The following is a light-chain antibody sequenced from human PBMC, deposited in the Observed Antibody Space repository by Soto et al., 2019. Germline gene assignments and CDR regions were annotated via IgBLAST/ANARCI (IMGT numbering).Light chain of an antibody. V-gene: IGLV2-14*01. CDR3: SSYTRSSTLRVV. Sequence: QSALTQPASVSGSPGQSITISCTGTSSDVGGYNYVSWYQQHPGKAPKLMIYDVSNRPSGVSNRFSGSKSGNTASLTISGRQAEDEADYYCSSYTRSSTLRVVFGGGTKVTVL. CDR2: DVS. CDR1: SSDVGGYNY. J-gene: IGLJ2*01.